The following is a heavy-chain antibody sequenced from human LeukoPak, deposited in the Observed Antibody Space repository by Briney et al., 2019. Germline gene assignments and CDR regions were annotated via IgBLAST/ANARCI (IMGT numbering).Heavy chain of an antibody. CDR1: TFSSYW. J-gene: IGHJ6*03. CDR3: ARAASDGSGRYYYYYMDV. V-gene: IGHV4-39*07. D-gene: IGHD3-10*01. Sequence: TFSSYWMSWIRQPPGKGLEWFGNIYYSGSTYYNPSLKSRVTISVDTSKNHFSLNLSSVTAADTAVYYCARAASDGSGRYYYYYMDVWGKGTTVTVSS. CDR2: IYYSGST.